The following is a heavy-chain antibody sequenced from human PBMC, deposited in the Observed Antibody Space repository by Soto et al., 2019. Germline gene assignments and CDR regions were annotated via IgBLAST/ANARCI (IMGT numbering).Heavy chain of an antibody. V-gene: IGHV3-30*18. CDR2: ISYDESTT. CDR1: GFSFSRYG. Sequence: LRLSCAASGFSFSRYGIHWVRQAPGKGLEWVAVISYDESTTFYADSVKGRFTISRDNSKNTLFLQMNSLRPEDTAVYYCSKAVIGSYDSDAFDVWGQGAMVTVSS. CDR3: SKAVIGSYDSDAFDV. D-gene: IGHD5-18*01. J-gene: IGHJ3*01.